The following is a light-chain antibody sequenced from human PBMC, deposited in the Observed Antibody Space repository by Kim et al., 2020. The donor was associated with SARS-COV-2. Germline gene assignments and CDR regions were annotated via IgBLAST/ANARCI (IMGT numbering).Light chain of an antibody. CDR3: AAWDDNLSGWV. Sequence: ELTQPPSASGTPGQRVTITCSGRSSNIGNNYGYWFQQLPGTAPKLLVYRNDQRPSGVPDRFSGSKSGTSVSLAISGLRSEDEADYYCAAWDDNLSGWVFGGGTQLTVL. CDR1: SSNIGNNY. CDR2: RND. J-gene: IGLJ2*01. V-gene: IGLV1-47*01.